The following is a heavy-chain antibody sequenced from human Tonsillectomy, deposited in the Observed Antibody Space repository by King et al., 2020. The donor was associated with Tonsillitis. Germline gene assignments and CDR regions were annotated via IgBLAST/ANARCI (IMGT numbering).Heavy chain of an antibody. CDR1: GGSISSGAYY. Sequence: QLQESGPGLVKPSQTLSLTCIVSGGSISSGAYYWSWIRQHPGKGLEWIGYIYYSGSTYYNPSLKSRVTISVDTSKNQFSLKLSSVTAADTAVYYCARGPYYYESSGYGYYFDFWGQGALVTVSS. CDR2: IYYSGST. D-gene: IGHD3-22*01. J-gene: IGHJ4*02. V-gene: IGHV4-31*03. CDR3: ARGPYYYESSGYGYYFDF.